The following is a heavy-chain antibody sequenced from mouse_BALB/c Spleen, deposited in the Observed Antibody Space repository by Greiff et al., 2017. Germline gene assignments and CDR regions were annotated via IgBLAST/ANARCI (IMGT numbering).Heavy chain of an antibody. J-gene: IGHJ3*01. CDR3: AREGGDYGNYETY. D-gene: IGHD2-1*01. CDR2: ISYDGSN. CDR1: GYSITSGYY. V-gene: IGHV3-6*02. Sequence: EVKLQESGPGLVKPSQSLSLTCSVTGYSITSGYYWTWIRQFPGNKLEWMGYISYDGSNNYNPSLKNRISITRDTSKNQFFLKLNSVTTEDTATYDCAREGGDYGNYETYGGQGTLVTVSA.